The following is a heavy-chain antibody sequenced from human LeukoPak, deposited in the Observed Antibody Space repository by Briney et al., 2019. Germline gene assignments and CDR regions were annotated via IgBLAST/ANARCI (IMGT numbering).Heavy chain of an antibody. D-gene: IGHD6-6*01. Sequence: SVKVSCKASGGTFSSYAISWVRQAPGQGLEWMGGIIPIFGTANYAQKFQGRVTITADESTSTAYMELRSLRSDDTAVYYCAKDEIAARPSFFDYWGQGTLVTVSS. CDR1: GGTFSSYA. J-gene: IGHJ4*02. CDR3: AKDEIAARPSFFDY. V-gene: IGHV1-69*13. CDR2: IIPIFGTA.